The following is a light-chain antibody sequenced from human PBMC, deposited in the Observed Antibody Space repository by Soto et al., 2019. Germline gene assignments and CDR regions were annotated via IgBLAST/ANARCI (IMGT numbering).Light chain of an antibody. V-gene: IGLV2-23*01. J-gene: IGLJ3*02. Sequence: QSALTQPASVSGSPGQSITISCTGTSSDVGSYNLVSWYQQEPGKAPKLMIYEDNKRPSGVSNRFSASKSGNTASLTISGLQAEDEADYYCCSYAGSSTWVFGGGTKLTVL. CDR3: CSYAGSSTWV. CDR2: EDN. CDR1: SSDVGSYNL.